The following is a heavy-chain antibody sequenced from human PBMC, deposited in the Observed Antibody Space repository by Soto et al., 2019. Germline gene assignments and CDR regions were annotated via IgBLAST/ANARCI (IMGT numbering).Heavy chain of an antibody. D-gene: IGHD3-22*01. CDR1: GGSVSSGSYY. CDR3: AREEYYYDSSGPGVYGMDV. V-gene: IGHV4-61*01. J-gene: IGHJ6*02. CDR2: IYYSGST. Sequence: SETLSLTCTVSGGSVSSGSYYWSWIRQPPGKGLEWIGYIYYSGSTNYNPSLKSRVTISVDTSKNQFSLKLSSVTAADTAVYYCAREEYYYDSSGPGVYGMDVWGQGXTVTVSS.